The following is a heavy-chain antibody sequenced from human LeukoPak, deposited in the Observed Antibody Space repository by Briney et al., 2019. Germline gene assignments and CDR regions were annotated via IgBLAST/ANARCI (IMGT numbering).Heavy chain of an antibody. CDR1: GFTFSTYA. J-gene: IGHJ4*02. D-gene: IGHD4-17*01. V-gene: IGHV3-23*01. CDR2: ISHSGGST. Sequence: PGGSLRLSCAASGFTFSTYAMRWVRQAPGEGLEWVSGISHSGGSTSYADSAKGRFTISRDNSKNTLYLQMNSLRGEDTAIYYCAKDIYGDYGGVDYWGRGTLVTVSS. CDR3: AKDIYGDYGGVDY.